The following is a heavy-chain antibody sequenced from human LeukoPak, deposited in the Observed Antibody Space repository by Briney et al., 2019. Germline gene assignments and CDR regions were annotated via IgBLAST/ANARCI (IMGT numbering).Heavy chain of an antibody. CDR1: GYTFTGYY. D-gene: IGHD2-2*01. Sequence: ASVKVSCKASGYTFTGYYMHWVRQAPGQGLEWMGWINPNSGDTHYAQKFQGRVTMTSDTSITTAYMELSSLTSDDTAVYYCARSGQLLSFDSWGQGTLVTVSS. V-gene: IGHV1-2*02. CDR2: INPNSGDT. J-gene: IGHJ4*02. CDR3: ARSGQLLSFDS.